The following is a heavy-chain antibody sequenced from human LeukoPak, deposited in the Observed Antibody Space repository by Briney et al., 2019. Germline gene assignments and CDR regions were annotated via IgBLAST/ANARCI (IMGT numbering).Heavy chain of an antibody. V-gene: IGHV3-23*01. CDR3: ALPPSWFPFDY. Sequence: PGGSLRLSCAASGFTFSSYAMSWVRQAPGKGLEWVSAISGSGGSIYYADSAKGRFTISRDNSKNTLYLQMNSLRAEDTAVYYCALPPSWFPFDYWGQGTLVTVSS. J-gene: IGHJ4*02. D-gene: IGHD3-10*01. CDR1: GFTFSSYA. CDR2: ISGSGGSI.